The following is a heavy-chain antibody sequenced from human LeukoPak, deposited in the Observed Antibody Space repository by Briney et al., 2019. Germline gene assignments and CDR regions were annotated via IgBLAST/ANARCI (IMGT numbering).Heavy chain of an antibody. CDR3: ARGPSGYHNT. CDR2: ISYDGSNK. J-gene: IGHJ4*02. CDR1: GFTFSNAW. Sequence: GGPLRLSCAASGFTFSNAWMNWVRQAPGKGLEWVAVISYDGSNKYYADSVKGRFTISRDNSKNTLYLQMNSLRAEDTAVYYCARGPSGYHNTGGQGTLVTVSS. D-gene: IGHD5-12*01. V-gene: IGHV3-30*03.